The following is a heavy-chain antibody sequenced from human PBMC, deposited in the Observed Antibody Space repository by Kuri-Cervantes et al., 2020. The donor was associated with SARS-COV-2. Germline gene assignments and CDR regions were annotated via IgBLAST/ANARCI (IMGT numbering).Heavy chain of an antibody. CDR1: GGSFSSYY. V-gene: IGHV4-34*01. Sequence: GSLRLSCAVYGGSFSSYYWSWIRQPPGKGLEWIGEINHSGSTNYSPSLKSRVTISVDTSKNQFSLKLSSVTAADTAVYYCARDQGGHYMDVWGKGTTVTVSS. D-gene: IGHD3-16*01. CDR2: INHSGST. CDR3: ARDQGGHYMDV. J-gene: IGHJ6*03.